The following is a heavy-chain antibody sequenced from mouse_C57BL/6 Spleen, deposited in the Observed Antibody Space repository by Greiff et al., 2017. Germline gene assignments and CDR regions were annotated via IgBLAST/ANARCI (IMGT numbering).Heavy chain of an antibody. CDR1: GYTFTSYW. V-gene: IGHV1-7*01. CDR2: INPSSGYT. CDR3: ARPSFTTVVATGYFDV. Sequence: VQLQQSGAELAKPGASVKLSCKASGYTFTSYWMHWVKQRPGQGLEWIGYINPSSGYTKYNQKFKDKATLTADKSSSTAYMQLSSLTYEDSAVYYCARPSFTTVVATGYFDVWGTGTTDTVSS. D-gene: IGHD1-1*01. J-gene: IGHJ1*03.